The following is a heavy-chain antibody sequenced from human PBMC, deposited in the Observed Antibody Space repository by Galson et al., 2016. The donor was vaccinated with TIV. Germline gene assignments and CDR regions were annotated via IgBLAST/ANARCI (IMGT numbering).Heavy chain of an antibody. D-gene: IGHD4-17*01. V-gene: IGHV3-23*01. CDR1: GFTFSSFA. CDR3: AKMDSSDFDYVRRFDF. CDR2: ISAGGGRT. Sequence: SLRLSCAASGFTFSSFAMTWVRQAPGKGLEWVSRISAGGGRTDYADSVKGRFTISRDNPKNTLYLQMSSLRADDTAVYFCAKMDSSDFDYVRRFDFWGQGTLATVSS. J-gene: IGHJ4*02.